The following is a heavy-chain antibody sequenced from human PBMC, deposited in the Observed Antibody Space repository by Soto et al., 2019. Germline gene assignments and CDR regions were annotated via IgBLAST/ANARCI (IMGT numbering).Heavy chain of an antibody. J-gene: IGHJ6*02. CDR3: AKDKVVVPDAAGGPRYYYYGMDV. CDR2: ISYDGSNK. V-gene: IGHV3-30*18. D-gene: IGHD2-2*01. CDR1: GFTFSSYG. Sequence: GGSLRLSCAASGFTFSSYGMHWVRQAPGKGLEWVAVISYDGSNKYYADSVKGRFTISRDNSKNTLYLQMNSLRAEDTAVYYCAKDKVVVPDAAGGPRYYYYGMDVWGQGTTVTVSS.